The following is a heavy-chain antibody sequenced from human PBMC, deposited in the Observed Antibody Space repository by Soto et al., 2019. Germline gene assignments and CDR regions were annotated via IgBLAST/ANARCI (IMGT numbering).Heavy chain of an antibody. CDR2: ISGSGGST. D-gene: IGHD3-22*01. CDR3: AKDFDSSGYYQAYFDY. Sequence: VGSLRLSCAASGFTFSSYAMSWVRQAPGKGLEWVSAISGSGGSTYYADSVKGRFTISRDNSKNTLYLQMNSLRAEDTAVYYCAKDFDSSGYYQAYFDYWGQGTLVTVSS. J-gene: IGHJ4*02. V-gene: IGHV3-23*01. CDR1: GFTFSSYA.